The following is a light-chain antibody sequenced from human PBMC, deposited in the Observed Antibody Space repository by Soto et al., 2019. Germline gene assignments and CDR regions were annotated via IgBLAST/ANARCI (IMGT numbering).Light chain of an antibody. Sequence: DVVMTQSPLSLPVTLGQPASISCRSSQSLVYSDGNTYLSWFQQRPGQSPRRLIYKVSNRDSGVPDRFSGSGSGTEFTLKISSVEADDVGVYYCMQDKHWPPWTFGQGTKVEIK. CDR3: MQDKHWPPWT. J-gene: IGKJ1*01. CDR1: QSLVYSDGNTY. CDR2: KVS. V-gene: IGKV2-30*01.